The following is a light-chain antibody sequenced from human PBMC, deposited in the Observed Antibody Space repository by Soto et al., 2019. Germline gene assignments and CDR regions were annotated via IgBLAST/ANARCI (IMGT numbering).Light chain of an antibody. CDR3: SSFTNTYSYV. J-gene: IGLJ1*01. V-gene: IGLV2-14*01. CDR2: DVS. CDR1: SGDVGAYNY. Sequence: QSALTQPRSVSGSPGQSITISCTGTSGDVGAYNYVSWYQQHPGKAPRLMIYDVSNRPSGASNRFSGSKSGNTASLTISGLQAEDEADYYCSSFTNTYSYVFGTGTKLTVL.